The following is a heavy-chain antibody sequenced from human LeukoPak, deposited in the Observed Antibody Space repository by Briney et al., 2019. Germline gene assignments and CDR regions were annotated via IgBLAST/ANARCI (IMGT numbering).Heavy chain of an antibody. CDR2: ISSSSSYI. J-gene: IGHJ4*02. Sequence: GGSLRLSCAASGFTFSSYSMNWVRQAPGKGLEWVSSISSSSSYIYYADSVKGRFTISRDNSKNTLYLQMNSLRAEDTAVYYCATEGRYQLDYWGQGTLVTVSS. D-gene: IGHD2-2*01. CDR3: ATEGRYQLDY. V-gene: IGHV3-21*01. CDR1: GFTFSSYS.